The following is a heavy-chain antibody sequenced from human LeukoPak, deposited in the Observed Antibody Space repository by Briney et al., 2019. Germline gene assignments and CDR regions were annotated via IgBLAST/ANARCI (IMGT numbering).Heavy chain of an antibody. D-gene: IGHD1-26*01. V-gene: IGHV1-18*01. Sequence: ASVKVSCKASGYTFTSYGISWVRQAPGQGLEWMGWISAYNGNTNYAQKLQGRVTMTTDTSTSTAYMELRSLRSDDTAVYYCARVKMVLGEELEGDYWGQGTLVTVSS. CDR2: ISAYNGNT. CDR1: GYTFTSYG. CDR3: ARVKMVLGEELEGDY. J-gene: IGHJ4*02.